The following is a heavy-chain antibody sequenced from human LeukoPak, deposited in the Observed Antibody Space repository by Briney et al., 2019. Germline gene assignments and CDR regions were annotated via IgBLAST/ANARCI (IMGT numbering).Heavy chain of an antibody. CDR2: INWNGGST. CDR1: GFTFDDYG. J-gene: IGHJ5*02. Sequence: GGSLRLSCAASGFTFDDYGMSWVRQAPGKGLEWVSGINWNGGSTGYADSVKGRFTISRDNAKNSLYLQMNSLRAEDTALYYCARETGGSSSRRFDPWGQGTLVTVSS. D-gene: IGHD6-6*01. CDR3: ARETGGSSSRRFDP. V-gene: IGHV3-20*04.